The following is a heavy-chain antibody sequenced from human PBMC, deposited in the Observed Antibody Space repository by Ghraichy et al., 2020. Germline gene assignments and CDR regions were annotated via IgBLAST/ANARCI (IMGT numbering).Heavy chain of an antibody. V-gene: IGHV3-48*01. CDR3: ARADRSERPCSSATCYAGFYYGLDV. D-gene: IGHD2-2*01. Sequence: GGSLRLSCAASGFSFDIYSMNWVRQAPGKGLEWVAYISSVSHMIYYADSVKGRFTVSRDNDKNSLVLEMNGLRAEDTAVYYCARADRSERPCSSATCYAGFYYGLDVWGPGTTFTVSS. CDR2: ISSVSHMI. J-gene: IGHJ6*02. CDR1: GFSFDIYS.